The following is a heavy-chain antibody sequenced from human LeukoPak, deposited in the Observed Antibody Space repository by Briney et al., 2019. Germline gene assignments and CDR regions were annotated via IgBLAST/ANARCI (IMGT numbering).Heavy chain of an antibody. Sequence: GGSLRLSCAASGFTFSSYEMNWVRQAPGKGLEWVSYISSSGDTIHYADSVKGRFTISRDNAKNSLYLQMNSLRAEDTAVYYCARAGIAAADYWGQGTLVTVSS. J-gene: IGHJ4*02. CDR3: ARAGIAAADY. V-gene: IGHV3-48*03. CDR2: ISSSGDTI. D-gene: IGHD6-13*01. CDR1: GFTFSSYE.